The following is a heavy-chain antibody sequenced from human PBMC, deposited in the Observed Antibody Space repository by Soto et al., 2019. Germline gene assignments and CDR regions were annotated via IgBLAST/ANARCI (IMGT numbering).Heavy chain of an antibody. J-gene: IGHJ6*02. Sequence: SETLSLTCNFSGGSVSSYYWTWIRQPPGKGLEWIGYIYNSGSANYNPSVKSRVTMSLDTSKNLLSLNLSSVTAADTAIYYCAGMSFRCFGELIGNFSFYGMDVWGQGTTVTVS. V-gene: IGHV4-59*02. CDR3: AGMSFRCFGELIGNFSFYGMDV. CDR1: GGSVSSYY. D-gene: IGHD3-3*01. CDR2: IYNSGSA.